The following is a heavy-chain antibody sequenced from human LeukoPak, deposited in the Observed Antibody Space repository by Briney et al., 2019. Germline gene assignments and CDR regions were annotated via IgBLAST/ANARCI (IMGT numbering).Heavy chain of an antibody. V-gene: IGHV3-30*18. CDR1: GFTFSSYG. D-gene: IGHD3-3*01. J-gene: IGHJ6*02. CDR2: ISYDGSNK. Sequence: GGSLRLSCAASGFTFSSYGMHWVRQAPGKGLEWVAVISYDGSNKYYADSVKGRFTISRDNSKNTLYLQMNSLRAEDTAVYYCAKRDYDFWSGYYYYGMDVWGQGTTVTVSS. CDR3: AKRDYDFWSGYYYYGMDV.